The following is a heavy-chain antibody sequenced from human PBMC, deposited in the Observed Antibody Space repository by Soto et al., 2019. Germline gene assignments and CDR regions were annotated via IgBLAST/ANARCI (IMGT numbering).Heavy chain of an antibody. CDR2: IYHSGST. V-gene: IGHV4-4*02. CDR1: GGSISSSNW. J-gene: IGHJ4*02. Sequence: QVQLQESGPGLVKPSGTLSLTCAVSGGSISSSNWWSWVRQPPGKGLEWIGEIYHSGSTNYNPSLERRVSLSVDKSQNQFCLMRSSVTAADTAVYYCARVSAAGNYFDYWGQGTLVTVSS. D-gene: IGHD6-13*01. CDR3: ARVSAAGNYFDY.